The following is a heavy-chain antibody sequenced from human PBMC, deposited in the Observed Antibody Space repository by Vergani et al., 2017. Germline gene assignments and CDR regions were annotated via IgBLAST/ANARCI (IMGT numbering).Heavy chain of an antibody. CDR1: GGTFSSYA. D-gene: IGHD4-23*01. J-gene: IGHJ3*02. CDR2: IIPIFGTA. Sequence: QVQLVQSGAEVKKPGSSVKVSCKASGGTFSSYAISWVRQAPGQGLEWMGGIIPIFGTANYAQKFQGRVTITAYESTSTAYMELSSLRSEDTAVYYCARGGFMTTVVTNAFDIWGQGTMVTVSS. V-gene: IGHV1-69*01. CDR3: ARGGFMTTVVTNAFDI.